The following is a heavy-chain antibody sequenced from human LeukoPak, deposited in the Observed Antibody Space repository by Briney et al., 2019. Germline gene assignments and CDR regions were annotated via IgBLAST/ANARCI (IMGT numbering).Heavy chain of an antibody. J-gene: IGHJ4*02. Sequence: GGSLRLSCAASGFTFSSSWMTWVRQAPGKGLEWVANIKEDGSEKYYVDSVKGRFTISRDNAANSLYLQMDSLRGEDTAVYYCVRSYDYWGQGTLVTVSS. CDR2: IKEDGSEK. V-gene: IGHV3-7*05. CDR3: VRSYDY. CDR1: GFTFSSSW.